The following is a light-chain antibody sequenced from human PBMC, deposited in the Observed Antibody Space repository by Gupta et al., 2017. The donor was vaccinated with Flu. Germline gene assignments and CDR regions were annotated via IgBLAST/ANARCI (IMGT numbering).Light chain of an antibody. CDR3: QQSYSTPLYT. CDR2: AAS. J-gene: IGKJ2*01. Sequence: DIQMTQSPSSLSASVGDRVTITCRASQSISSYLNWYQQKPGKAPKILIYAASSLQSGVPSRFSGSGSGTDFTLTIISLQHEDVATYYCQQSYSTPLYTFGQGTKLEIK. V-gene: IGKV1-39*01. CDR1: QSISSY.